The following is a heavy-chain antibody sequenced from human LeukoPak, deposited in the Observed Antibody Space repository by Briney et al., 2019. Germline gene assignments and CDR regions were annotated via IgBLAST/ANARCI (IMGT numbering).Heavy chain of an antibody. CDR2: ISSDGKSI. D-gene: IGHD3-10*01. V-gene: IGHV3-74*01. CDR1: GFNNGSYW. CDR3: ASASSESYYWALDY. J-gene: IGHJ4*02. Sequence: PGGSLRLSWAASGFNNGSYWMNWVRQGPGKGLVWVARISSDGKSISYADSVKGRFTISRDNSKNTLYLQMDSLRAEDTAVYYCASASSESYYWALDYWGQGTLVTVSS.